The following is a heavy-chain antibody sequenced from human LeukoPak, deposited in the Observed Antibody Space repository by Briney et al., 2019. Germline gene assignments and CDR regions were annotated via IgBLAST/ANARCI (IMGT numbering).Heavy chain of an antibody. D-gene: IGHD6-19*01. CDR1: GFTFSTYS. J-gene: IGHJ4*02. CDR3: ARGGGSSVAGFDY. Sequence: PGGALRLSCAASGFTFSTYSMNWVRQAPGKGVEGVSYISSSSSTIYYADSVKGRFTISRDNAKNSLYLQMSSLRAEDTAVYYCARGGGSSVAGFDYWGQGTLVTVSS. CDR2: ISSSSSTI. V-gene: IGHV3-48*04.